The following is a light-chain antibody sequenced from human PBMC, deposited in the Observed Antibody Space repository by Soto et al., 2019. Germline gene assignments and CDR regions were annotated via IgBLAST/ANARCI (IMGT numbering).Light chain of an antibody. CDR2: GNS. CDR1: SSNIGAGYD. CDR3: QSYDSSLSGVV. V-gene: IGLV1-40*01. Sequence: QSVLTQPPSVSGAPGQRVTISCTVSSSNIGAGYDVHWYQQLPGTAPKLLIYGNSNRPSGVPDRFSGSKSGTSASLAITGLQAEDEADYCCQSYDSSLSGVVFGGGTKLTVL. J-gene: IGLJ2*01.